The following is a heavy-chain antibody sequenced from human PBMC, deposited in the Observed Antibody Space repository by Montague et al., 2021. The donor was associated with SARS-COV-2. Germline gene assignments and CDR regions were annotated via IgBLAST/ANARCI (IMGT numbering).Heavy chain of an antibody. D-gene: IGHD6-19*01. J-gene: IGHJ4*02. CDR3: VRYSGWFYFDF. Sequence: CAISGDSVSSNSVAWSWNRLSPSRGLEWLGRTYYRSKWYSDYAPXVRGRLTGNPDASKNEFSLELNYVTPEDTAVYYCVRYSGWFYFDFWGQGTLVTVSS. CDR1: GDSVSSNSVA. CDR2: TYYRSKWYS. V-gene: IGHV6-1*01.